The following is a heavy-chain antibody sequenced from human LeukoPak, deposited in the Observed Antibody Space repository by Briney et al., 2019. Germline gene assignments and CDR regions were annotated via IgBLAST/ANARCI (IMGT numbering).Heavy chain of an antibody. CDR2: IKQDGSEK. Sequence: AGSLRLSCAASGSTFSSYWTSWVRQAPGKGLEWLANIKQDGSEKYYVDSAKGRFTISRDNAKNSLYLQVNSLRAEDTAVYYCARDKCSGGSCYSRGGYFDYWGQGTLVTVSS. CDR1: GSTFSSYW. CDR3: ARDKCSGGSCYSRGGYFDY. D-gene: IGHD2-15*01. J-gene: IGHJ4*02. V-gene: IGHV3-7*01.